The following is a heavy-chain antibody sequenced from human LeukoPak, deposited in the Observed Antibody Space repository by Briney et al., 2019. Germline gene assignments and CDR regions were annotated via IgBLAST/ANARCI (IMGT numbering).Heavy chain of an antibody. CDR3: ARDPGNSGSYRYNWFDP. V-gene: IGHV1-18*01. J-gene: IGHJ5*02. CDR2: ISAYNGNT. Sequence: ASVKVSCKASGYTFTSYGISWVRQAPGQGLEWMGWISAYNGNTNYAQKLQGRVTMTTDTSTSTAYMELRSLRSDDTAVYYCARDPGNSGSYRYNWFDPWGQGTLVTVSS. D-gene: IGHD1-26*01. CDR1: GYTFTSYG.